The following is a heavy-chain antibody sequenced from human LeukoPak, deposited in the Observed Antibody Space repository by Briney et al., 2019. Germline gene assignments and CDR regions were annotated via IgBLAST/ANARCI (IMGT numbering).Heavy chain of an antibody. CDR2: IYPGDSDT. V-gene: IGHV5-51*01. D-gene: IGHD2-2*01. CDR1: GYTFITYW. Sequence: GESLQISCKGSGYTFITYWIGWVRQMPGKGLGWMGMIYPGDSDTRYSPSFQGQVTISADKSISTAYLQWSSLKASDTAMYYCARGYCTSASCYYFDHWGQGALVTVSS. J-gene: IGHJ4*02. CDR3: ARGYCTSASCYYFDH.